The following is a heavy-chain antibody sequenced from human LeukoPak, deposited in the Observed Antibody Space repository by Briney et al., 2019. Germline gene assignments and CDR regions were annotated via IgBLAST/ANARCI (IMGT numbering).Heavy chain of an antibody. J-gene: IGHJ6*03. CDR1: GGSISTSTYC. V-gene: IGHV4-39*07. CDR3: ARIVPWNDVRYYYYYMDV. Sequence: SETLSHTCTVSGGSISTSTYCWGWIRQPPGKGLEWIGTIYYTGSTYYNPSLKSRVTISVDTSKSQFSLRLSSVTAADTAVYYCARIVPWNDVRYYYYYMDVWGKGTTVTISS. CDR2: IYYTGST. D-gene: IGHD1-1*01.